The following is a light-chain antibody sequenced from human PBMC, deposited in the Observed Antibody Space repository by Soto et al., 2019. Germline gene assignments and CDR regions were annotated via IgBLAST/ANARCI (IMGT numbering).Light chain of an antibody. CDR3: MQGLQDLT. CDR2: LAS. J-gene: IGKJ5*01. Sequence: IVMTQSPLSLPLTPGEPASISCRSSHSLLYSNGYNYLDWYLQRPGQSPQLLIYLASNRAPGVPDRFSGSGSGTDFTLKISRVEAEDVGVYYCMQGLQDLTFGQGTRLEIK. CDR1: HSLLYSNGYNY. V-gene: IGKV2-28*01.